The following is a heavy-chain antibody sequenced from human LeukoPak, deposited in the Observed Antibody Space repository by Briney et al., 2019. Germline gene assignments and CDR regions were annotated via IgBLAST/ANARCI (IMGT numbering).Heavy chain of an antibody. Sequence: SETLSLTCTVSGGSISSYYWSWIRQPPGKGLEWIGYIYYSGSTNYNPSLKSRVTISVDSSKNQFSLKLSSVTAADTAVYYCARTSSSWYWYYFDYWGQGTLVTVSS. V-gene: IGHV4-59*12. D-gene: IGHD6-13*01. CDR3: ARTSSSWYWYYFDY. J-gene: IGHJ4*02. CDR1: GGSISSYY. CDR2: IYYSGST.